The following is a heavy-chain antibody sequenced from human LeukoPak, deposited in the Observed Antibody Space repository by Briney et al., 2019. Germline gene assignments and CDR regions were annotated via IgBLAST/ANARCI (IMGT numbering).Heavy chain of an antibody. Sequence: SETLSLXCTVSGYSISSGYYWGWIRQPPGKGLEWIGSIYHSGSTYYNPSLKSRVTISVDTSKNQFSLKLSSVTAADTAVYYCAGEGVTMVRGAHDYWGQGTLVTVSS. CDR3: AGEGVTMVRGAHDY. D-gene: IGHD3-10*01. CDR2: IYHSGST. CDR1: GYSISSGYY. V-gene: IGHV4-38-2*02. J-gene: IGHJ4*02.